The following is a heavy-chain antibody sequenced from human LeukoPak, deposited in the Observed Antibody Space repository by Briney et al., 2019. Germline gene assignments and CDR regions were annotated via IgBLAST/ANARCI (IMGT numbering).Heavy chain of an antibody. CDR3: ARLERLLYWSY. CDR2: IYHSGST. J-gene: IGHJ4*02. Sequence: KSSETLSLTCAVSGGSINSSNWWTWVRRPPGKGLEWIGEIYHSGSTNYNPSLKSRVTISVDTSKNQFSLKLSSVTAADTAVYYCARLERLLYWSYWGQGTLVTVSS. D-gene: IGHD2-2*02. CDR1: GGSINSSNW. V-gene: IGHV4-4*02.